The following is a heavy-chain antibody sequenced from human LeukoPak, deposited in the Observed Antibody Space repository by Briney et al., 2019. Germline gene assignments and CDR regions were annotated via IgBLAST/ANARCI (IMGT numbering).Heavy chain of an antibody. CDR1: GFSITSGYF. D-gene: IGHD3/OR15-3a*01. Sequence: SETLSLTCSVSGFSITSGYFWGWIRQSPGKGLECIGNIYTTGAGSTYYNPSVKNRVTLFSDKPKNQLSLKMNSVTAADTAAYYCARGQIYDYWTPVSWKFDLWGRGTLVSVSS. CDR2: IYTTGAGST. CDR3: ARGQIYDYWTPVSWKFDL. J-gene: IGHJ2*01. V-gene: IGHV4-38-2*02.